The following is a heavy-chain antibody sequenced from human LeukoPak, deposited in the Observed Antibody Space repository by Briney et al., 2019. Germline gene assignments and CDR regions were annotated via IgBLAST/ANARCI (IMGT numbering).Heavy chain of an antibody. D-gene: IGHD6-6*01. V-gene: IGHV1-69*13. CDR1: GGTFSSYA. Sequence: SVKVSCKASGGTFSSYAISWVRQAPGQGLEWMEGIVPIFGTANYAQKFQGRVTITADESTSTAYMELSSLRSEDTAVYYCARDLGSSSAADYFDYWGQGTLVTVSS. CDR3: ARDLGSSSAADYFDY. J-gene: IGHJ4*02. CDR2: IVPIFGTA.